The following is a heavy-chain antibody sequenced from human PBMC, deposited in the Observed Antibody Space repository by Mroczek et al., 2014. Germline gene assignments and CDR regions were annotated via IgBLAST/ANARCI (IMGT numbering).Heavy chain of an antibody. CDR1: GGSFSGYY. J-gene: IGHJ6*03. D-gene: IGHD6-19*01. Sequence: QVQLQQWGAGLLKPSETLSLTCAAYGGSFSGYYWSWIRQPPGKGLEWIGEINHSGSTNYNPSLKSRVTISVDTSKNQFSLKLSSVTAADTAVYYCARGIGYSSGWYDYYYYMDVWGKGTTVTVSS. CDR2: INHSGST. V-gene: IGHV4-34*01. CDR3: ARGIGYSSGWYDYYYYMDV.